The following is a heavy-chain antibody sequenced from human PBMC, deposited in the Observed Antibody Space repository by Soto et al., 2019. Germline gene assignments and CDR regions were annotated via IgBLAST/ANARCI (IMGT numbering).Heavy chain of an antibody. CDR1: GGTFSSYA. J-gene: IGHJ6*02. Sequence: SVKVSCKASGGTFSSYAISWVRQAPGQGLEWMGGIIPIFGTANYAQKFQGRVTITADESTSTAYMELSSLRSEDTAVYYCARDLENIVLVPAAILSHYYYGVDVWGQGTTVTVS. CDR3: ARDLENIVLVPAAILSHYYYGVDV. V-gene: IGHV1-69*13. D-gene: IGHD2-2*01. CDR2: IIPIFGTA.